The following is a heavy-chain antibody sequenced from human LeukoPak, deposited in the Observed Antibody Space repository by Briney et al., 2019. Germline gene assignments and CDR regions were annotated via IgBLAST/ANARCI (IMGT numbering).Heavy chain of an antibody. CDR2: IYYSGST. CDR1: GGSISSYY. J-gene: IGHJ6*02. CDR3: ARSQGIAARPPYYYYYGMDV. Sequence: SETLSLTCTVSGGSISSYYWSWIRQPPGKGLEWIGYIYYSGSTNYNPSLKSRVTISVDTSKNQFSLKLSSVTAAGTAVYYCARSQGIAARPPYYYYYGMDVWGQGTTVTVSS. V-gene: IGHV4-59*08. D-gene: IGHD6-6*01.